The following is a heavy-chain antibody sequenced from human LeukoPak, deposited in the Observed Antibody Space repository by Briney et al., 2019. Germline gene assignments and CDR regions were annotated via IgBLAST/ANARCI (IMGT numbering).Heavy chain of an antibody. CDR3: ARLVWTVVPAANGEFDY. CDR2: IYYSGST. CDR1: GGSISSYY. V-gene: IGHV4-59*08. Sequence: SETLSLTCTVSGGSISSYYWSWIRQPPGKGLEWIGYIYYSGSTYYNPSLKSRVTISVDTSKNQFSLKLSSVTAADTAVYYCARLVWTVVPAANGEFDYWGQGTLVTVSS. D-gene: IGHD2-2*01. J-gene: IGHJ4*02.